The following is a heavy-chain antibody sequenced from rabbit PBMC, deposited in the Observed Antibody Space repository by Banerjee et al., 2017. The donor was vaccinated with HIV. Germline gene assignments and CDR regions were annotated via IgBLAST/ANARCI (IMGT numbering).Heavy chain of an antibody. CDR2: IHPGSSGST. D-gene: IGHD8-1*01. Sequence: QEQLVESGGDLVKPEGSLTLTCTASGFSFNNGYVMCWVRQAPGKGLEWIACIHPGSSGSTWYASWARGRFTISKASSTTVTLQMTSLTAADAASYFCATTFTYADTSYLSLWGPGTLVTVS. CDR3: ATTFTYADTSYLSL. J-gene: IGHJ4*01. V-gene: IGHV1S45*01. CDR1: GFSFNNGYV.